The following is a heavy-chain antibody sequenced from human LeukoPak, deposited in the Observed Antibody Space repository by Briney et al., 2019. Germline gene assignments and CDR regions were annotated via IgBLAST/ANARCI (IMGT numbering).Heavy chain of an antibody. CDR3: ARDRTSGCSGGSCYNGGFDY. Sequence: GRSLRLSCAASGFTFSSYSMNWVRQAPGEGLEWVSSISSSSSYIYYADSVKGRFTISRDNAKNSLYLQMNSLRAEDTAVYYCARDRTSGCSGGSCYNGGFDYWGQGTLVTVSS. J-gene: IGHJ4*02. CDR1: GFTFSSYS. CDR2: ISSSSSYI. D-gene: IGHD2-15*01. V-gene: IGHV3-21*01.